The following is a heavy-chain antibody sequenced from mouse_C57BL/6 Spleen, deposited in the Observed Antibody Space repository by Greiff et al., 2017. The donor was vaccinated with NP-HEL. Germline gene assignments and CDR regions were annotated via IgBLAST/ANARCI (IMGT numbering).Heavy chain of an antibody. D-gene: IGHD2-1*01. Sequence: QVQLQQSGAELARPGASVKLSCKASGYTFTSYGISWVKQRTGQGLEWIGEIYPRSGNTYYNEKFKGKATLTADKSSSTAYMELRSLTSEDSAVYFCARRAYGNYSYWYFDVWGTGTTVTVSS. J-gene: IGHJ1*03. V-gene: IGHV1-81*01. CDR1: GYTFTSYG. CDR2: IYPRSGNT. CDR3: ARRAYGNYSYWYFDV.